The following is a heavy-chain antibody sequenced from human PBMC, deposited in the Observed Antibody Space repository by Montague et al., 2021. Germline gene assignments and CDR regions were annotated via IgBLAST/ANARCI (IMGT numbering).Heavy chain of an antibody. Sequence: SETLSLTCTVSGYSISSGYYWGWIRQPPGKGLEWIGSIFHSGSTYYNPSLKSRVTISVDTSKNQFSLKLISVTAADTALYYCTRDRGAAPFDYWGQGTLVTVSS. CDR1: GYSISSGYY. D-gene: IGHD1-26*01. J-gene: IGHJ4*02. CDR2: IFHSGST. V-gene: IGHV4-38-2*02. CDR3: TRDRGAAPFDY.